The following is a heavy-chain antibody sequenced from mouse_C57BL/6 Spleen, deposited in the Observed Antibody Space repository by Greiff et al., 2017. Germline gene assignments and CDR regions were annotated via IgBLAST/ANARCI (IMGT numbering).Heavy chain of an antibody. Sequence: EVQVVESGGGLVKPGGSLKLSCAASGFTFSDYGMHWVRQAPEKGLEWVAYISSGSSTIYYADTVKGRFTISRDNAKNTLFLQMTSLRSEDTAMYYCAREEAIYYDYDGASMDYWGQGTSVTVSS. CDR3: AREEAIYYDYDGASMDY. V-gene: IGHV5-17*01. D-gene: IGHD2-4*01. J-gene: IGHJ4*01. CDR1: GFTFSDYG. CDR2: ISSGSSTI.